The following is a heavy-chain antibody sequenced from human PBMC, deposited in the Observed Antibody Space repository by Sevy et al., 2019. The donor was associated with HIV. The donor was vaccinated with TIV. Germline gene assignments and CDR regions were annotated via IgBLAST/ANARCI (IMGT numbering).Heavy chain of an antibody. CDR2: ILYDGSNE. Sequence: GGSLRLSCAASGFTFNGYGMHWVRQAPGKGLEWVAVILYDGSNEYYADSVKGRFTISRDNSKNTVYLQMNRLRTGDTAVYYWAKGLHYGSGSYYGGTDYWGQGTLVTVSS. J-gene: IGHJ4*02. V-gene: IGHV3-30*18. D-gene: IGHD3-10*01. CDR3: AKGLHYGSGSYYGGTDY. CDR1: GFTFNGYG.